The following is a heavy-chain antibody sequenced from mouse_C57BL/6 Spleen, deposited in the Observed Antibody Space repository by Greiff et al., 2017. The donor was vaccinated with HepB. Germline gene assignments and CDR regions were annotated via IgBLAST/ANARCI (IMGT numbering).Heavy chain of an antibody. D-gene: IGHD1-1*02. CDR1: GYSFTSYY. CDR3: ARSAVGEWFAY. V-gene: IGHV1-66*01. J-gene: IGHJ3*01. CDR2: IYPGSGNT. Sequence: VQLQQSGPELVKPGASVKISCKASGYSFTSYYIHWVKQRPGQGLEWIGWIYPGSGNTKYNEKFKGKATLTADTSSSTAYMQLSSLTSEDSAVYYCARSAVGEWFAYWGQGTLGTVSA.